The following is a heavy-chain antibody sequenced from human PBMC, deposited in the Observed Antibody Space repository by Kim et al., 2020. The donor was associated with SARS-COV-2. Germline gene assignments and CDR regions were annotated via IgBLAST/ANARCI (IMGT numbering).Heavy chain of an antibody. CDR2: ISSSSSYI. D-gene: IGHD6-13*01. J-gene: IGHJ6*02. CDR1: GFTFSSYS. V-gene: IGHV3-21*01. Sequence: GGSLRLSCAASGFTFSSYSMNWVRQAPGKGLEWVSSISSSSSYIYYADSVKGRFTISRDNAKNSLYLQMNSLRAEDTAVYYCARLLPGYSSSWYFIPSAYYGMDVWGQGTTVTVSS. CDR3: ARLLPGYSSSWYFIPSAYYGMDV.